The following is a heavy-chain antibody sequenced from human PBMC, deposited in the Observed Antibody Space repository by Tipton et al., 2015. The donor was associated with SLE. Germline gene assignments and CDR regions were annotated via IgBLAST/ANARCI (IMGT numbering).Heavy chain of an antibody. CDR3: ARVAGSSWSPYYFDY. CDR1: GGSISSYY. V-gene: IGHV4-4*07. D-gene: IGHD6-13*01. J-gene: IGHJ4*02. Sequence: GSLRLSCTVSGGSISSYYWSWIRQPAGKGLEWIGRIYTSGSTNYNPSLKSRVAMSVDTSKNQFSLKLSSVTAADTAVYYCARVAGSSWSPYYFDYWGQGTLVTVSS. CDR2: IYTSGST.